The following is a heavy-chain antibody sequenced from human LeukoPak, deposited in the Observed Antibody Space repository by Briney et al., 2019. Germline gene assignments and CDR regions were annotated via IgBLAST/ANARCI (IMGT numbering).Heavy chain of an antibody. CDR1: GYTFTSYG. J-gene: IGHJ4*02. CDR2: ISAYNEDT. Sequence: ASVTVSCKASGYTFTSYGISWVRQAPGQGLEWMGWISAYNEDTNYAHKFQGRVTMTTDTSTTTAYMQLRSLRSDDTAVYYCARHDYGDYRLDYWGQGTLVTVSS. CDR3: ARHDYGDYRLDY. D-gene: IGHD4-17*01. V-gene: IGHV1-18*04.